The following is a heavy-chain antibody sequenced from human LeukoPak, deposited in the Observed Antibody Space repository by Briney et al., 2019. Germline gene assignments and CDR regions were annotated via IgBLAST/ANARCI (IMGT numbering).Heavy chain of an antibody. D-gene: IGHD6-13*01. CDR2: ISSSGSTI. CDR1: GFTFSSYE. CDR3: ARDLAAAGGKGNDY. Sequence: GGSLRLSCAASGFTFSSYEMNWVRQAPGKGLEWVSYISSSGSTIYYADSVKGRFTISRDNSKNTLYLQMNSLRAEDTAVYYCARDLAAAGGKGNDYWGQGTLVTVSS. V-gene: IGHV3-48*03. J-gene: IGHJ4*02.